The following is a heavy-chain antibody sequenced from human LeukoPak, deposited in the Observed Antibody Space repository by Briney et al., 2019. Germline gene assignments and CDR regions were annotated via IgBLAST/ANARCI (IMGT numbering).Heavy chain of an antibody. Sequence: SETLSLTCTVSGGSISSSSYYWSWIRQPPGKGLEGIGCIYYSGSTYYNPSLKSRVTISVDTSKNQFSLKLSSVTAADTAVYYCARVGRRIVVPAAHYYYYYMDVWGKGTTVTVSS. CDR2: IYYSGST. J-gene: IGHJ6*03. D-gene: IGHD2-2*01. V-gene: IGHV4-39*01. CDR1: GGSISSSSYY. CDR3: ARVGRRIVVPAAHYYYYYMDV.